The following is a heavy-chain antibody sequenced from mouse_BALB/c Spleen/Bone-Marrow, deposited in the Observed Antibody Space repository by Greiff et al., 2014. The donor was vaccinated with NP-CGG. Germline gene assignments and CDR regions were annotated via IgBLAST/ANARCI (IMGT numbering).Heavy chain of an antibody. V-gene: IGHV5-4*02. CDR1: GFTFSDFY. CDR3: ARDRGVQGYAMDY. D-gene: IGHD2-14*01. Sequence: DVQLVESGGGLVKPGGSLKLSCAASGFTFSDFYMYWVRQTPEKRLEWVATISYGGSYIYYPDSVKGRFTISRDDAKNNLYLQMSSLKSEDTAMYYCARDRGVQGYAMDYWGQEPQSPSPQ. CDR2: ISYGGSYI. J-gene: IGHJ4*01.